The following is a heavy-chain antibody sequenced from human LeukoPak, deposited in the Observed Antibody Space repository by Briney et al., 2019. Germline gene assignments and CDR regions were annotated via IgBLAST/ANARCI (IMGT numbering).Heavy chain of an antibody. D-gene: IGHD6-25*01. CDR1: GGSISSSSYY. Sequence: PSETLSLTCTVSGGSISSSSYYWGWIRQPPGKGLEWIGSIYYSGSTYYNPSLKSRVTISVDTSKNQFSLKLSSVTAADTAVYYCARKLAAGIDYFDYWGQGTLVTVSS. CDR2: IYYSGST. J-gene: IGHJ4*02. CDR3: ARKLAAGIDYFDY. V-gene: IGHV4-39*07.